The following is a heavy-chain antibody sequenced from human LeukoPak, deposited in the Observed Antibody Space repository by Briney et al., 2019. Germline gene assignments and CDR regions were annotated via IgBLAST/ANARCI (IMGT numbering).Heavy chain of an antibody. CDR3: ARYGPQNYYGSGSYRY. Sequence: GGSLRLSCAASGFTFSSYWMSWVRQAPGKGLEWVANIKQDGSEKYYVDSEKGRFTISRDNAKNSLYLQMNSLRAEDTAVYYCARYGPQNYYGSGSYRYWGQGTLVTVSS. D-gene: IGHD3-10*01. CDR2: IKQDGSEK. V-gene: IGHV3-7*01. J-gene: IGHJ4*02. CDR1: GFTFSSYW.